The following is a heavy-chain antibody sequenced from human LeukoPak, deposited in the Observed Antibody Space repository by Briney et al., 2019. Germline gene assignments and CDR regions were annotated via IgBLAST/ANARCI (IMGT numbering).Heavy chain of an antibody. D-gene: IGHD2-21*02. CDR2: INHSVST. CDR1: GGSLSGYY. CDR3: ARGPEYCGGDCYNDY. J-gene: IGHJ4*02. Sequence: PETLSLTCTVYGGSLSGYYWSWIRQPPGKGLEWIGEINHSVSTNYNPSLKSRVTISVDTSKNQFSLKPSSVTAADTAVYYCARGPEYCGGDCYNDYWGQGTLVTVSS. V-gene: IGHV4-34*01.